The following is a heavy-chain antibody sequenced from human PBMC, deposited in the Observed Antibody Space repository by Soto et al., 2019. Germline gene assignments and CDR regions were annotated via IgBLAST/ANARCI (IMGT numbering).Heavy chain of an antibody. CDR2: FDPEDGET. D-gene: IGHD6-6*01. J-gene: IGHJ2*01. V-gene: IGHV1-24*01. CDR1: GYTLTELS. Sequence: ASVKVSCKVSGYTLTELSMHWVRQAPGKGLEWMGGFDPEDGETIYAQKFQGRVTMTEDTSTDTAYMELSSLRSEDTALYYCATDLRPGSSSSYWYFDLWGRGTLVTVSS. CDR3: ATDLRPGSSSSYWYFDL.